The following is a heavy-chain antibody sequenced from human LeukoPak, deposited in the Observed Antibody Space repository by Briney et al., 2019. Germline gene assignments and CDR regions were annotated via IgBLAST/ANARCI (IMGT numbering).Heavy chain of an antibody. Sequence: SETLSLTCTVSGGSTSNYFCTWLRQSAGKGLEWIGRIRTSGSTNYNPSLKSRVSMSVDTSKNQFSLKLSSVTAADTAVYYCARDPEGHGYYFDYWGQGALVTVSS. CDR1: GGSTSNYF. J-gene: IGHJ4*02. D-gene: IGHD3-3*01. CDR3: ARDPEGHGYYFDY. CDR2: IRTSGST. V-gene: IGHV4-4*07.